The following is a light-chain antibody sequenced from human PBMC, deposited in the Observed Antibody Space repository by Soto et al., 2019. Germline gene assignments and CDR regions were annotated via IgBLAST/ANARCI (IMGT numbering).Light chain of an antibody. CDR3: CSYAGRYTYV. CDR1: SSDVGSYTY. V-gene: IGLV2-11*01. Sequence: QSVLTQPRSASGSPGQSVSISCTGTSSDVGSYTYVSWYQQHPGKAPKVMIYDVSKRPSGVPDRFSGSKSGNTASLTISGLQSEDEADYYCCSYAGRYTYVFGTGTKVTVL. CDR2: DVS. J-gene: IGLJ1*01.